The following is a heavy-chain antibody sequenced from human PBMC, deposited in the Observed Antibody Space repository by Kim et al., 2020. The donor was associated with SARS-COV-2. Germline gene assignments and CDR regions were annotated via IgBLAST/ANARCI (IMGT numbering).Heavy chain of an antibody. V-gene: IGHV4-39*02. CDR3: ARSPLAVAPPPRDLDP. Sequence: SETLSLTCNVSGDSITYTSYYWAFIRQPPGKGLEWIGTIHSDGSTYYNRSLKSRVTISVDTSKNNFSLKLTSVTAADMGTYFCARSPLAVAPPPRDLDP. J-gene: IGHJ5*02. CDR1: GDSITYTSYY. CDR2: IHSDGST. D-gene: IGHD6-19*01.